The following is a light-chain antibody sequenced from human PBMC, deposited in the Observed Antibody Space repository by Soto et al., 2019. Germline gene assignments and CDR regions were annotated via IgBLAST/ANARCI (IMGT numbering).Light chain of an antibody. CDR1: SSDVGGYNH. CDR3: SSYTSSGTVV. CDR2: DVS. Sequence: QSALTQPASVSGSPGQSITISCTGTSSDVGGYNHVSWYQQHPGKVPKLMIYDVSSRPSGVSNRFSGSKSGNSASLTISGLQAEDEAEYSCSSYTSSGTVVFGGGTKVTVL. J-gene: IGLJ2*01. V-gene: IGLV2-14*01.